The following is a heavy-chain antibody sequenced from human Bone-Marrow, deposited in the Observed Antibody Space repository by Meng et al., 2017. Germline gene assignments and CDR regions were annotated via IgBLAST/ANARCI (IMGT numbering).Heavy chain of an antibody. V-gene: IGHV4-34*01. J-gene: IGHJ4*02. CDR3: ARGPTTMAHDFDY. CDR2: INHSGST. D-gene: IGHD4-11*01. CDR1: GGSFSDYY. Sequence: QVPLQQSGAGLVKPSETLSLTCVVSGGSFSDYYWSWIRQPPGKGLEWIGEINHSGSTNYNPSLESRATISVDTSQNNLSLKLSSVTAADSAVYYCARGPTTMAHDFDYWGQGTLVTVSS.